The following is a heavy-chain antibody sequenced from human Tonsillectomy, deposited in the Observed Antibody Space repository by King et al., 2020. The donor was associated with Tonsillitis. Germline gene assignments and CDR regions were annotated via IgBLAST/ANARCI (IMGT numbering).Heavy chain of an antibody. J-gene: IGHJ4*02. CDR3: ARYVSGSFDY. D-gene: IGHD1-26*01. V-gene: IGHV4-39*01. CDR1: GCSISGSDQY. CDR2: MDDSGTS. Sequence: QLQESGPGVVKPSVTLSLTCTVSGCSISGSDQYWSWIRQPPGKGLEWIGYMDDSGTSFYNPSLKSRITISGGTSENRFSLKLSSVTAADTAVYFCARYVSGSFDYWGQGALVTVSS.